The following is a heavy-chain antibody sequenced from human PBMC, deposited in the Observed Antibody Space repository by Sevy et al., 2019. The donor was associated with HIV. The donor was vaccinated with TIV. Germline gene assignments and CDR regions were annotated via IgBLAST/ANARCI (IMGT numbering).Heavy chain of an antibody. Sequence: GGSLRLSCAASGFTVSNNYMNWVRQAPGKGLEWVSVIYSDGRTYYVVSVKGRFTISRDNSKNTLFLQMNSLRADDTAVYYCARVPPYCYDFGVDYWGQGTLVTVSS. D-gene: IGHD2-2*01. CDR2: IYSDGRT. V-gene: IGHV3-53*01. CDR1: GFTVSNNY. J-gene: IGHJ4*02. CDR3: ARVPPYCYDFGVDY.